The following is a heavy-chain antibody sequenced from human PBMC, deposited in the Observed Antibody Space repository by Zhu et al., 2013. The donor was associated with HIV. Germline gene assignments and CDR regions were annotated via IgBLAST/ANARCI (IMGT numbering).Heavy chain of an antibody. Sequence: EVQLVESGGGLVQPGRSLRLSCTASGFTFGDYAMSWVRQAPGKGLEWVGFIRSKAYGGTTEYAASVKGRFTISRDDSKSIAYLQMNSLKTEDTAVYYCTRDWAVATWDYWGQGTLVTVSS. V-gene: IGHV3-49*04. CDR2: IRSKAYGGTT. J-gene: IGHJ4*02. CDR3: TRDWAVATWDY. D-gene: IGHD5-12*01. CDR1: GFTFGDYA.